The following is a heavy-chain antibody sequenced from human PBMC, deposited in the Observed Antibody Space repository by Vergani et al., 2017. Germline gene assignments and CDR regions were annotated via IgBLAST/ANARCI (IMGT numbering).Heavy chain of an antibody. Sequence: QVQLVESGGGVVQPGRSLRLSCAASGFTFSSYGMHWVRLAPGKGLEWVAVIWYDGSNKYYADSVKGRFTISRDNSKNTLYLQMNSLRAEDTAVYYCVKDIAASGNYWYFDLWGRGTLVTVSS. CDR3: VKDIAASGNYWYFDL. J-gene: IGHJ2*01. CDR2: IWYDGSNK. CDR1: GFTFSSYG. V-gene: IGHV3-33*06. D-gene: IGHD6-13*01.